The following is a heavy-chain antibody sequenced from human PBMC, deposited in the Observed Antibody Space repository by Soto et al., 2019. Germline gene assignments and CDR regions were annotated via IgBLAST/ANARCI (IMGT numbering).Heavy chain of an antibody. J-gene: IGHJ3*02. CDR2: IYYSGST. V-gene: IGHV4-59*08. CDR1: GGSISSYY. Sequence: SETLSLTCTVSGGSISSYYWSWIRQPPGKGLEWIGYIYYSGSTNYNPSLKSRVTISVDTSKNQFSLKLSSVTAADTAVYYCARHRLVRGRGDAFDIWGQGTMVTVSS. D-gene: IGHD3-10*01. CDR3: ARHRLVRGRGDAFDI.